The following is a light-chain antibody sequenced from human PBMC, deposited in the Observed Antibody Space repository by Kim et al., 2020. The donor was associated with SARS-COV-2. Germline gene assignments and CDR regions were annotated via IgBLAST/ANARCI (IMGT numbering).Light chain of an antibody. Sequence: PGQSATISFSGTSTDFITYNYVSWYQQHPGKAPKLIIYEITKRPSGVPDRFSGSKSGDTASLTVSGLQAEDEADYYCTSHANDNYVFGTGTKVTVL. CDR3: TSHANDNYV. J-gene: IGLJ1*01. V-gene: IGLV2-8*01. CDR1: STDFITYNY. CDR2: EIT.